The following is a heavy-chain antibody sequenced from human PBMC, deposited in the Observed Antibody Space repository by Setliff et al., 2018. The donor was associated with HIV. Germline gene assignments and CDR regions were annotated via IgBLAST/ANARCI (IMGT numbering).Heavy chain of an antibody. J-gene: IGHJ4*02. CDR2: IKQDGSDM. CDR3: ATQTGFYNSHWYDY. D-gene: IGHD6-13*01. V-gene: IGHV3-7*01. CDR1: RFTCSDCY. Sequence: GSLRLSCAASRFTCSDCYMNWLRRAPGRGLEWVANIKQDGSDMHYIESVRGRFTIFRDNAKNSVFLQMNSLRAEDTGVYYCATQTGFYNSHWYDYWGQGTMVTVSS.